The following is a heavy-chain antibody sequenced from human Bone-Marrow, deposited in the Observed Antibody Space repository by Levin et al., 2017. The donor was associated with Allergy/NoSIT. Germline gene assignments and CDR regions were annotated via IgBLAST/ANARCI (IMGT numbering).Heavy chain of an antibody. CDR1: GFTFSSYW. Sequence: GGSLRLSCAASGFTFSSYWIHWVRQAPGKGLVWVSRIDSDGSGTGYADSVKGRFTISRDNAKNTLYLQMNSLRAEDTAVYYCARMDYYYDSSSYYDELDYWGQGTLVTVSS. D-gene: IGHD3-22*01. CDR2: IDSDGSGT. V-gene: IGHV3-74*01. J-gene: IGHJ4*02. CDR3: ARMDYYYDSSSYYDELDY.